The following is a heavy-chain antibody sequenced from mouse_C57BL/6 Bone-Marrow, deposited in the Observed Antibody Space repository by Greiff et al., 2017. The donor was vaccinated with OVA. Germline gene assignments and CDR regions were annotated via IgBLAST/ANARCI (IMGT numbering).Heavy chain of an antibody. V-gene: IGHV1-55*01. Sequence: QVQLQQPGAELVKPGASVKMSCKASGYTFTSYWITWVKQRPGQGLEWIGDIYPGSGSTNYNEKFTSKATLTVDTSSSTAYMQLSSLTSEDSAVYYCAIPYPYYYAMDYWGQGTSVTGPS. J-gene: IGHJ4*01. CDR1: GYTFTSYW. CDR3: AIPYPYYYAMDY. CDR2: IYPGSGST. D-gene: IGHD5-1-1*01.